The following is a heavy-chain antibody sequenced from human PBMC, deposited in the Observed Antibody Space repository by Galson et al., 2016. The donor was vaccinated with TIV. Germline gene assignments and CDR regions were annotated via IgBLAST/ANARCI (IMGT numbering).Heavy chain of an antibody. Sequence: TLSLTCSVSGVSISSGFSYWNWVRQSPGQGLEWIGYIYYSGSTKINPSLKSRLTMSVDRSRNQFSLSLYSVTAADTSVYFCARDAGTYYHAFDVWGQGTMVTVSS. D-gene: IGHD3-22*01. J-gene: IGHJ3*01. CDR2: IYYSGST. CDR1: GVSISSGFSY. CDR3: ARDAGTYYHAFDV. V-gene: IGHV4-30-4*08.